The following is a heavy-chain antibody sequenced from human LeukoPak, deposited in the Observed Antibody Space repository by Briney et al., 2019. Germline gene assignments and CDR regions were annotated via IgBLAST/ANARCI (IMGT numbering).Heavy chain of an antibody. CDR2: VNESGGT. CDR3: ARGQGATVPKVGRNWFDP. CDR1: VGSFSGYH. V-gene: IGHV4-34*01. Sequence: SETLSLTCAVYVGSFSGYHWNWIRQPPGKGPEWIGEVNESGGTNINPSLRSRVILSVDTSMNQFSLKLISVTAADTGVYYCARGQGATVPKVGRNWFDPWGHGTRVIVSP. J-gene: IGHJ5*02. D-gene: IGHD1-26*01.